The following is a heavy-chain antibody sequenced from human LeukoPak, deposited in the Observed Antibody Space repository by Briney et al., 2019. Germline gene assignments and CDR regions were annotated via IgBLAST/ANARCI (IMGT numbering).Heavy chain of an antibody. J-gene: IGHJ6*02. D-gene: IGHD3-3*01. V-gene: IGHV3-33*01. CDR3: ARVPDKYYDFWSGYYPYCYYGMDV. Sequence: GGSLRLSCAASGFTFSSYGMHWVRQAPGKGLEWVAVIWYDGSNKYYADSVKGRFTISRDNSKNTLYLQMNSLRAEDTAVYYCARVPDKYYDFWSGYYPYCYYGMDVWGQGTTVTVSS. CDR1: GFTFSSYG. CDR2: IWYDGSNK.